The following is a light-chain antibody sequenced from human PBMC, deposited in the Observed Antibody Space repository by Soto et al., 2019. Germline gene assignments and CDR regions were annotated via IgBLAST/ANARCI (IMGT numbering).Light chain of an antibody. Sequence: DIQMTQSPSSLSASVGDRVTITCRASQSISNSLNWYQQKPGKAPDLLIYTTSSLQSGVPSRFSGSGSGTDFTLTISSLQPEDFAVYYCQQYGSSGTFGQGTKVEIK. J-gene: IGKJ1*01. CDR2: TTS. CDR3: QQYGSSGT. CDR1: QSISNS. V-gene: IGKV1-39*01.